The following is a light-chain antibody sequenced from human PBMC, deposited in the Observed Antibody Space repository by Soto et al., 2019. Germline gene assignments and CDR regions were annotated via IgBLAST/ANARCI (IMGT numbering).Light chain of an antibody. CDR1: QTVSSN. J-gene: IGKJ2*01. CDR2: NVS. CDR3: QQYNTLNT. Sequence: EIVLTQSPGTLSLSPGERATLSCRASQTVSSNYLAWYQQKPGQAPSLLMYNVSTRATGFPARFSGSGSGTEFTLTISSLQSEDSAIYYCQQYNTLNTFGQGTKLEIK. V-gene: IGKV3-15*01.